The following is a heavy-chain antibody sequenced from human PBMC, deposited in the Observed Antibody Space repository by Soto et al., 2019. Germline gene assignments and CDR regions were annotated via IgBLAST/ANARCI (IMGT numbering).Heavy chain of an antibody. Sequence: ASVKVSCKASRVAFSKFIVTWVRQAPGLGLEWVGGIIHIFGTANYAQKFQGRVTIPADESTSTSYMEVNNLRSEDTAVYYCAKVRYSSPMGYYYGMDVWGQGTTVTV. CDR3: AKVRYSSPMGYYYGMDV. D-gene: IGHD6-19*01. J-gene: IGHJ6*02. CDR2: IIHIFGTA. V-gene: IGHV1-69*13. CDR1: RVAFSKFI.